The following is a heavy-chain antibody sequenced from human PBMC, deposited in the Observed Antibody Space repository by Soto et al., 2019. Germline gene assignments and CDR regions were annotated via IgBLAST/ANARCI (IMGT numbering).Heavy chain of an antibody. J-gene: IGHJ4*02. D-gene: IGHD3-16*01. CDR2: IYYSGST. CDR1: GGSISSSSYY. V-gene: IGHV4-39*01. CDR3: ASQPPAFPISDH. Sequence: SETLSLTCTVSGGSISSSSYYWGWIRQPPGKGLEWIGSIYYSGSTYYNPSLKSRVTISVDTSKNQFSLKLSSVTAADTAVYYCASQPPAFPISDHWGKGTLVPVSS.